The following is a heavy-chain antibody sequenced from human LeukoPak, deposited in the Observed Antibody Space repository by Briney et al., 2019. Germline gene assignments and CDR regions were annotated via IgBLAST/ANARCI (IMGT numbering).Heavy chain of an antibody. CDR2: INPNSGGT. J-gene: IGHJ6*02. Sequence: ASVKVSCKASGYTFTSYGISWVRQAPGQGLEWMGRINPNSGGTNYAQKFQGRVTMTRDTSISTAYMELSRLRSDDTAVYYCASGGDIVVVPAAPYGMDVWGQGTTVTVSS. V-gene: IGHV1-2*06. CDR3: ASGGDIVVVPAAPYGMDV. CDR1: GYTFTSYG. D-gene: IGHD2-2*01.